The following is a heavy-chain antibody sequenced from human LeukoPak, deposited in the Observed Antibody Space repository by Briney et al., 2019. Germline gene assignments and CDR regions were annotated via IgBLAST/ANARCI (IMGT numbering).Heavy chain of an antibody. CDR3: SRDSTNLDY. Sequence: PGGSLRLSCAVSGLTFSRYSMNWVHQAPGKGLEWVSSISSSSRNIYYADSVKGRFTISRDNAKNSLYLQMNSLRAEDTAVYYCSRDSTNLDYWGQGTLVTVSS. CDR2: ISSSSRNI. CDR1: GLTFSRYS. D-gene: IGHD2-2*01. J-gene: IGHJ4*02. V-gene: IGHV3-21*01.